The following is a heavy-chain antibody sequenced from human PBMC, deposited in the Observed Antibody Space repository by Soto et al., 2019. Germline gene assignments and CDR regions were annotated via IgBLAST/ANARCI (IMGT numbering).Heavy chain of an antibody. V-gene: IGHV3-48*02. D-gene: IGHD3-9*01. CDR3: ARVYYDILTGYCPFDY. Sequence: GGSLRLSCAASGFTFSSYSMNWVRQAPGKGLEWVSYISSSSSTIYYADSVKGRFTISRDNAKNSLYLQMNSLRDEDTAVYYCARVYYDILTGYCPFDYWGQGTLVTVSS. CDR1: GFTFSSYS. CDR2: ISSSSSTI. J-gene: IGHJ4*02.